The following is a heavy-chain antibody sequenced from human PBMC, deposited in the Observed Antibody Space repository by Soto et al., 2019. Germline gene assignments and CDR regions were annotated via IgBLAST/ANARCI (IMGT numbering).Heavy chain of an antibody. V-gene: IGHV3-53*02. D-gene: IGHD6-13*01. J-gene: IGHJ4*02. CDR3: TSRPRRAPGV. Sequence: EVQVVETGGGLIQPGGSLRLSCAASGFVVSNNDMRWVRQSPGEGLEWVSLISSSGSTHYAESVRGRFTISRDNSKNTVYLQMNSLRVEDTALYYCTSRPRRAPGVWGQGTMVTFSS. CDR2: ISSSGST. CDR1: GFVVSNND.